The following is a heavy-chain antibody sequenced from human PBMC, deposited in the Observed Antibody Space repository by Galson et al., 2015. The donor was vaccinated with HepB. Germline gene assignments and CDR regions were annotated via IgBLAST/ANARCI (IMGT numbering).Heavy chain of an antibody. CDR1: GYTFTSYG. V-gene: IGHV1-18*01. D-gene: IGHD2-21*01. CDR3: ARANCGGDCYYSYYYYYMDV. J-gene: IGHJ6*03. CDR2: ISAYNGNT. Sequence: SVKVSCTPSGYTFTSYGISWVRQAPGQGLEWMGWISAYNGNTNYAQKVQGRVTMTTDASTSTAYMELRSLRSDDTAVYYCARANCGGDCYYSYYYYYMDVWGTGTTVTVSS.